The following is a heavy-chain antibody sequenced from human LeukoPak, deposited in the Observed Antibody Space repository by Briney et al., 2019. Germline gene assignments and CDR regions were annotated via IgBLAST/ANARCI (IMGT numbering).Heavy chain of an antibody. CDR3: ARVSGVAGTGPFDY. D-gene: IGHD6-19*01. J-gene: IGHJ4*02. V-gene: IGHV3-74*01. Sequence: GGSLRLSCAASGFTFSNYWMHWVRQAPGKGLVRVSRINTDGSSTTYADSVKGRFTIYRDNAKNTLYLQMNSLRDEDTAVYYCARVSGVAGTGPFDYWGQGTLVTVSS. CDR1: GFTFSNYW. CDR2: INTDGSST.